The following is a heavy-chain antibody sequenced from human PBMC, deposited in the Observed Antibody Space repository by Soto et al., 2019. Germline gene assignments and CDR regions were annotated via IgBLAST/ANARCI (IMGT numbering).Heavy chain of an antibody. Sequence: ASVKVSCAASGYTFTGYGISWVRQAPGQGLEWMGWISAYSGNTNYAQKLQGRVTMTTDTSTSTAYMELRSLRSDATAVYYCARDYDSWSGSPPSYCYGMDVWGQGTTASVSS. CDR1: GYTFTGYG. D-gene: IGHD3-3*01. CDR2: ISAYSGNT. V-gene: IGHV1-18*01. CDR3: ARDYDSWSGSPPSYCYGMDV. J-gene: IGHJ6*02.